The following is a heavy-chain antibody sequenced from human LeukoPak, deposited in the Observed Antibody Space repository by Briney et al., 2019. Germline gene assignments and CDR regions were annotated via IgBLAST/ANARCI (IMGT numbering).Heavy chain of an antibody. D-gene: IGHD3-22*01. CDR3: ARDGASSGYDFDS. CDR2: INQDGSEK. Sequence: GGSLRLSCAASGFTFSSYSMNWVRQAPGKGLEWVANINQDGSEKYYVDSVEGRFSISRDNAKNSLYLQMNSLRADDTAVYYCARDGASSGYDFDSWGQGTLVTVSS. J-gene: IGHJ4*02. V-gene: IGHV3-7*01. CDR1: GFTFSSYS.